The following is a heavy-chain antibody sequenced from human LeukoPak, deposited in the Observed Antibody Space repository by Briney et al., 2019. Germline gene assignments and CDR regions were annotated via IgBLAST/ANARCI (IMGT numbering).Heavy chain of an antibody. J-gene: IGHJ4*02. CDR3: ARGLWAVDY. D-gene: IGHD3-16*01. Sequence: GGSLRLSCAASGFTFSSYGMHWVRQAPGKGLEWVAFIRNVGNDKYYADSVKGRFFISRDNSKNTLSLQMNSLRAGDTAVYYCARGLWAVDYWGQGTLVTVSS. CDR2: IRNVGNDK. V-gene: IGHV3-30*02. CDR1: GFTFSSYG.